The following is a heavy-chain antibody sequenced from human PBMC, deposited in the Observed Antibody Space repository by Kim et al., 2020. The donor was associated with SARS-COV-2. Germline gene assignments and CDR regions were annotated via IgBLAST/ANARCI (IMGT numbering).Heavy chain of an antibody. Sequence: SLKSRATMSVDTSKNQFSLKLSAVTAADTAVHYCARDRYGSGSYDLSFDYWGQGTLVTVSS. J-gene: IGHJ4*02. CDR3: ARDRYGSGSYDLSFDY. V-gene: IGHV4-4*07. D-gene: IGHD3-10*01.